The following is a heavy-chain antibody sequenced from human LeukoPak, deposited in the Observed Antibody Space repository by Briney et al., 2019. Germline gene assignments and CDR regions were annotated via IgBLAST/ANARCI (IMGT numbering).Heavy chain of an antibody. D-gene: IGHD3-22*01. V-gene: IGHV3-23*01. CDR3: AKFKKEDYYGSSGYYGPAN. Sequence: GGSLRLSCAASGFTFRSYAMSWVRHAPGTGLDWVSAISGSGGSTYYVDSVTGRFRISRDNSKNTMYLQMNSLRAEDTAVYYCAKFKKEDYYGSSGYYGPANWGQGTLVTVSS. CDR2: ISGSGGST. J-gene: IGHJ4*02. CDR1: GFTFRSYA.